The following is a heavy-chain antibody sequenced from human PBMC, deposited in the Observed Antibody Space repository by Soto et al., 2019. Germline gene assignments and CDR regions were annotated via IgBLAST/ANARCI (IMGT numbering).Heavy chain of an antibody. CDR2: ISGSGGST. V-gene: IGHV3-23*01. Sequence: QTGGSLRLSCEASGFTFSSYAMSWVSQPPGKGLEWVSAISGSGGSTYYADSVKGRFTISRDNSKNTLYLQMNSLRAEDTAVYYCARGRGGLVVPAARGAFDIWGQGTMVTVSS. CDR1: GFTFSSYA. J-gene: IGHJ3*02. D-gene: IGHD2-2*01. CDR3: ARGRGGLVVPAARGAFDI.